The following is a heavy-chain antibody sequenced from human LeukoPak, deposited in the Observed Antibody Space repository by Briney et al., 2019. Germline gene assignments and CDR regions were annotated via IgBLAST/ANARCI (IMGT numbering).Heavy chain of an antibody. D-gene: IGHD6-13*01. CDR2: IYYSGST. CDR3: ARDKAGMDV. V-gene: IGHV4-39*07. J-gene: IGHJ6*04. CDR1: GGSISSSSYY. Sequence: PSETLSLTCTVSGGSISSSSYYWGWLRQPPGTGLEWIGSIYYSGSTYYNPSRKSRVTISVDTSKNQFSLKLSSVTAADTAVYYCARDKAGMDVWGKGTTVTVSS.